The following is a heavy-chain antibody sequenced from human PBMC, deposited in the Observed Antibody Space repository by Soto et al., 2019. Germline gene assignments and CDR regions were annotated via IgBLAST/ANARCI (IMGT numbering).Heavy chain of an antibody. Sequence: QVQLQESGPGLVKPSQTLSLTCTVSGGSISSGGYYWSWIRQHPGKGLEWIGYIYYSGSTYYNPSLKSRVTISVDPSKNQLSLKLSSVTAADTAVYYCAREYWSGGSCYPYDYYYYMDVWGKGTTVTVSS. V-gene: IGHV4-31*03. CDR2: IYYSGST. CDR1: GGSISSGGYY. D-gene: IGHD2-15*01. J-gene: IGHJ6*03. CDR3: AREYWSGGSCYPYDYYYYMDV.